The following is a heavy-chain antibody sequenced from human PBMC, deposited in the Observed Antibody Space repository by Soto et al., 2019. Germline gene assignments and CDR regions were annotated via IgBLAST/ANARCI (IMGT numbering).Heavy chain of an antibody. V-gene: IGHV1-46*01. Sequence: GASVKVSCKASGYTFTSYYMNWVRQAPGQGLEWLGIINPSGGYTTYAQRFLGRVTMTSDTSTSTVHMELGSLTSEDTAVYYCAKENDRGVINYFDYWGQGTLVTVSS. J-gene: IGHJ4*02. CDR1: GYTFTSYY. CDR3: AKENDRGVINYFDY. D-gene: IGHD3-10*02. CDR2: INPSGGYT.